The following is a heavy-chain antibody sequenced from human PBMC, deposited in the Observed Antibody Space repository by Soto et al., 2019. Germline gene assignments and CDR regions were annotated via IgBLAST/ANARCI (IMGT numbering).Heavy chain of an antibody. CDR3: ARELFGVVSYYYGMDV. J-gene: IGHJ6*02. CDR2: INPNSGGT. Sequence: ASVKVSCKASGYTFTGYYMHWVRQAPGQGLEWMGWINPNSGGTNYAQKFQGWVTMTRDTSISTAYMELSRLRSDDTAVYYCARELFGVVSYYYGMDVWGQGTTVTVSS. D-gene: IGHD3-3*01. CDR1: GYTFTGYY. V-gene: IGHV1-2*04.